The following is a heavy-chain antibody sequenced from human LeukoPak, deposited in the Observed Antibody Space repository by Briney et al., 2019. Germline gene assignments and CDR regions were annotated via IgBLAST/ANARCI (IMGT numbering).Heavy chain of an antibody. J-gene: IGHJ4*02. V-gene: IGHV4-4*02. D-gene: IGHD3-22*01. Sequence: SGTLSLTCAVSGGSISSSNWWSWVRQPPGKGLEWIGEIYHSGSTNYNPSLKSRVAISVDKSKNQFSLKLSSVTAADTAVYYCARRDYYDSTVYYVYWGQGTLVTVSS. CDR2: IYHSGST. CDR3: ARRDYYDSTVYYVY. CDR1: GGSISSSNW.